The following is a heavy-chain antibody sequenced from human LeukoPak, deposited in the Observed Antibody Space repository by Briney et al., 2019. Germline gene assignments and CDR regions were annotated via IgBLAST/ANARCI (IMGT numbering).Heavy chain of an antibody. CDR3: ARGTHYPHYYMDV. V-gene: IGHV4-4*07. CDR1: GGSISSYY. J-gene: IGHJ6*03. CDR2: IYTSGST. D-gene: IGHD1-26*01. Sequence: SETLSLTCTVSGGSISSYYWSWIRQPAGKGLEWIGRIYTSGSTNYNPSLKSRVTMSVDTSKNQLSLQLNSVTPEDTAVYYCARGTHYPHYYMDVWGKGTTVTVSS.